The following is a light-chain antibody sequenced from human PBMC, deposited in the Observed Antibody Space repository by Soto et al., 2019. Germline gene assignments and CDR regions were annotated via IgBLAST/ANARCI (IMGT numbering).Light chain of an antibody. V-gene: IGLV1-44*01. Sequence: QSVLTQPPSASGTPGQRVTISCSGSSSNIGSNTVNWYQQLPGTAPKLLIYSNNQRPSGVPDRFSGSKSGTSASLAISGLRSEDEADYDCAAWDDSLNPRGVFGGGTKVTVL. CDR2: SNN. CDR3: AAWDDSLNPRGV. CDR1: SSNIGSNT. J-gene: IGLJ2*01.